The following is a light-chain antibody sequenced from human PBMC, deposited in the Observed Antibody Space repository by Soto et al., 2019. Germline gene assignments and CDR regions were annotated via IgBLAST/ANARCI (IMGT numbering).Light chain of an antibody. Sequence: EIVLTQSPATLSLTPGERATLSCRASQSVSSNLVWYQQKPGQAPRLLIYDAFNRATGIPARFSGGGSGTDFTLTISSLEPEDFAVYYCQQRSNWPLTFGGGTKVDIK. CDR3: QQRSNWPLT. CDR2: DAF. CDR1: QSVSSN. V-gene: IGKV3-11*01. J-gene: IGKJ4*01.